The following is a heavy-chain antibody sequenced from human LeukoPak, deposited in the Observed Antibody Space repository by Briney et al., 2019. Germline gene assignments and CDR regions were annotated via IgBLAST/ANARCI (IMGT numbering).Heavy chain of an antibody. Sequence: SETLSLTCTVSGGSISSYCWSWIRQPPGKGLEWIGYIFYSGSTNYNPSLKSRVTISVDTSKNQFSLKLSSVTAADTAVYYCARMHYYYDSSGLYNWFDPWGQGTLVTVSS. J-gene: IGHJ5*02. CDR1: GGSISSYC. V-gene: IGHV4-59*12. CDR2: IFYSGST. D-gene: IGHD3-22*01. CDR3: ARMHYYYDSSGLYNWFDP.